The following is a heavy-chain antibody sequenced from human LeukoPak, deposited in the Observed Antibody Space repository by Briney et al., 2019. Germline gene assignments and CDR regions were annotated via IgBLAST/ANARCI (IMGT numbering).Heavy chain of an antibody. J-gene: IGHJ6*03. D-gene: IGHD1-26*01. CDR2: INQVGSEK. V-gene: IGHV3-7*01. CDR1: GFTFSHYW. Sequence: PGGSLRLSCAASGFTFSHYWTTWVRQAPGKGLEWVANINQVGSEKYYVDSVKGRFTISRDNAKNSLYLQMNSPRAEDTAVYYCARDPSGSYFYYYYYMDVWGKGTTVTVSS. CDR3: ARDPSGSYFYYYYYMDV.